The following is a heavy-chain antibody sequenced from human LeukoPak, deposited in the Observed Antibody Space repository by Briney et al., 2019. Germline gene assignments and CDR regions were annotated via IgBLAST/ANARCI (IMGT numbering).Heavy chain of an antibody. CDR2: ISSTGGST. CDR3: ARRGYSYGIDY. D-gene: IGHD5-18*01. J-gene: IGHJ4*02. V-gene: IGHV3-64*01. Sequence: GGSLRLSCAASGFTFSNYAMHWVRQAPGKGLEYVSGISSTGGSTYYASSVKGRFTISRDNSKNTLYLQMGSLRAEDMALYYCARRGYSYGIDYWGQGTLVTVSS. CDR1: GFTFSNYA.